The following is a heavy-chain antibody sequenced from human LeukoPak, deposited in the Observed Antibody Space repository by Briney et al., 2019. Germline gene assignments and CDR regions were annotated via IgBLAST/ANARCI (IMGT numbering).Heavy chain of an antibody. J-gene: IGHJ5*02. CDR2: ISYDGSNK. D-gene: IGHD3-22*01. CDR1: GFTFSSYG. Sequence: PGGSLRLSCAASGFTFSSYGMHWVRQAPGKGLEWVAVISYDGSNKYYADSVKGRFTISRDNSKNTLYLQMNSLRAEDTAVYYCAKPGRYYYDSSGYYFAAPILPASWFDPWGQGTLVTVSS. V-gene: IGHV3-30*18. CDR3: AKPGRYYYDSSGYYFAAPILPASWFDP.